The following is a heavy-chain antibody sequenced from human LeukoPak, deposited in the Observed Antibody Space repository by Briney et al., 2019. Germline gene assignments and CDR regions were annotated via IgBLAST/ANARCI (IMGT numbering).Heavy chain of an antibody. Sequence: PSETLSLTCTVSGGSISSYYWSRIRQPPGKGLEWIGYIYYSGSTNYNPSLKSRVTISVDTSKNQFSLKLSSVTAADTAVYYCARVRYDSSYYYDSSGYSYFDYWGQGTLVTVSS. CDR2: IYYSGST. J-gene: IGHJ4*02. V-gene: IGHV4-59*01. D-gene: IGHD3-22*01. CDR1: GGSISSYY. CDR3: ARVRYDSSYYYDSSGYSYFDY.